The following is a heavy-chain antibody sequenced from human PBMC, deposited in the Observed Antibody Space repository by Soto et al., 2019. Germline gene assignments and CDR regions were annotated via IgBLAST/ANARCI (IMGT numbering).Heavy chain of an antibody. V-gene: IGHV1-18*01. Sequence: QVQLVQSGAEVTKPGASVKVSCKTYDYTFFAFGLSWVRQVPGQGLEWLGWSVPGSGNTVYARNYQKRLTVTTHRSTYTSYMQLRSLTANDTAHYYRARVAGHGSGSRYFDNWGQGTLVTVSS. CDR3: ARVAGHGSGSRYFDN. CDR2: SVPGSGNT. D-gene: IGHD3-10*01. CDR1: DYTFFAFG. J-gene: IGHJ4*02.